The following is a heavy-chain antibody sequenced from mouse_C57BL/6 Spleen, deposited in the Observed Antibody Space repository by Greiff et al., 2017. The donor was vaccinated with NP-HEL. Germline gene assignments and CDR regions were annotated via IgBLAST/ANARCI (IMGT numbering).Heavy chain of an antibody. D-gene: IGHD4-1*01. CDR2: IRSKSNNYAT. CDR3: VRQGLGRGYYFDY. J-gene: IGHJ2*01. V-gene: IGHV10-1*01. CDR1: GFSFNTYA. Sequence: EVKLVESGGGLVQPKGSLKLSCAASGFSFNTYAMNWVRQAPGKGLEWVARIRSKSNNYATYYADSVKDRFTISRDDSESMLYLQMNNLKTEDTAMYYCVRQGLGRGYYFDYWGQGTTLTVSS.